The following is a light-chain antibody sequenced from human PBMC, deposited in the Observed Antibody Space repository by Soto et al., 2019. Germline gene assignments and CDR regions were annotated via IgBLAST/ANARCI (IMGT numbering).Light chain of an antibody. CDR2: EGT. V-gene: IGLV2-23*03. CDR3: CSYADTSAFWVV. Sequence: QSALTQPASVSGSPGQSITISCSGTSSDFGGYNVVSWYQQHPGKAPKLIIYEGTKRPSGVSNRFSGSKSGNAASLTISGLPTEAKADYYCCSYADTSAFWVVFGGGTKVNVL. J-gene: IGLJ3*02. CDR1: SSDFGGYNV.